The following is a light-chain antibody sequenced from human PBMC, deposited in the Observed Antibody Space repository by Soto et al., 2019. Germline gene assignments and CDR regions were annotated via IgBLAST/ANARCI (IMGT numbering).Light chain of an antibody. CDR1: SSNIGAGYD. CDR3: SSYTGNIYVV. CDR2: GNS. V-gene: IGLV1-40*01. J-gene: IGLJ2*01. Sequence: QSVLTQPPSVSGAPGQRVTISCTGSSSNIGAGYDVHWYQQLPGTAPKLLIYGNSNRPSGVPDRFSGSKSGNTASLTVSGLQAEDEADYYCSSYTGNIYVVFGGGTKLTVL.